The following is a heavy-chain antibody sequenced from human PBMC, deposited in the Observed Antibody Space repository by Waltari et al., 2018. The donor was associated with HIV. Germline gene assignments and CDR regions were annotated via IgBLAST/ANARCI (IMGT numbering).Heavy chain of an antibody. D-gene: IGHD4-17*01. CDR1: GGSFRPYY. J-gene: IGHJ2*01. V-gene: IGHV4-34*02. Sequence: QVELQQGGAGLLKPSETLSLSRAVSGGSFRPYYWSWIRQPPGKGLEWMGEINNSGSINFKPSLKSRLNISLDASKKQSSLHLTSVTAADTALYYCATRGDYGDLPKYFDLWGRGTLVTVSS. CDR2: INNSGSI. CDR3: ATRGDYGDLPKYFDL.